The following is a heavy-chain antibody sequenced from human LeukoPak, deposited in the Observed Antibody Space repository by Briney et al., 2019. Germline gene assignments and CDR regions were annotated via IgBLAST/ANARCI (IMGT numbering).Heavy chain of an antibody. J-gene: IGHJ4*02. V-gene: IGHV3-11*04. CDR3: ARDRSTVAAWVDY. CDR1: GFTVSSNY. CDR2: ISGSGSTI. Sequence: TGGSLRLSCAASGFTVSSNYMSWVRQAPGKGLEWVSYISGSGSTIYYADSVKGRFTISRDNAKNSLYLQMNSLRAEDTAVYYCARDRSTVAAWVDYWGQGTLVTVSS. D-gene: IGHD4-23*01.